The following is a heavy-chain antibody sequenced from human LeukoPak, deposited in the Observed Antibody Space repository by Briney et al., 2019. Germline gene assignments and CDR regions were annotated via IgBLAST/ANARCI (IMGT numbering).Heavy chain of an antibody. CDR2: VSDSGGST. Sequence: GESLRLSCAASGFTFSSYTMTWVRQAPGKGLEWVSSVSDSGGSTFYADSVKGRFTISRDNSKNTLYLQMNSLRVEDTAVYFCATCSSSCSLSGMGYWGQGTLVTVSS. V-gene: IGHV3-23*01. CDR3: ATCSSSCSLSGMGY. CDR1: GFTFSSYT. D-gene: IGHD2-2*01. J-gene: IGHJ4*02.